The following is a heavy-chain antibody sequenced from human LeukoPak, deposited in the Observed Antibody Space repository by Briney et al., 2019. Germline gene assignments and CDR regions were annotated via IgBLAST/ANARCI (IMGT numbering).Heavy chain of an antibody. CDR2: MYYSGSP. V-gene: IGHV4-59*01. CDR1: GGSIGSNY. J-gene: IGHJ4*02. Sequence: SQTRSLTCPVSGGSIGSNYWSCMRQTPRERLACIGYMYYSGSPNYNPSLKSRVTISVDTSKSQFSLKLSSVTAADAAVYYCARTRGGYRYGLNYWGQGTLVTVSS. D-gene: IGHD6-25*01. CDR3: ARTRGGYRYGLNY.